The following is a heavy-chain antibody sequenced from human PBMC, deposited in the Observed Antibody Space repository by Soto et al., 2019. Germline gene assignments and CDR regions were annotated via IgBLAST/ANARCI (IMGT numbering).Heavy chain of an antibody. D-gene: IGHD3-10*01. CDR2: ISAYNGNT. J-gene: IGHJ4*02. CDR3: ARHTMVRGVIIPPEDN. V-gene: IGHV1-18*01. CDR1: GYTFTSYG. Sequence: GASVKVSCKASGYTFTSYGISWVRQAPGQGLEWMGWISAYNGNTNYAQKLQGRVTMTTDTSTSTAYMELRSLRSDDTAVYYCARHTMVRGVIIPPEDNRGQGTLVTVSS.